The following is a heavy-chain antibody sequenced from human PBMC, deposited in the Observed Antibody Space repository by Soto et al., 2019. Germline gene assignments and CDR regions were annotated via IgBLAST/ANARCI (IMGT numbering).Heavy chain of an antibody. J-gene: IGHJ4*02. D-gene: IGHD3-10*01. CDR3: ARGTPVFTPQQYYFDY. CDR1: GGSISSSSYY. V-gene: IGHV4-39*01. CDR2: IYYSGST. Sequence: QLQLQESGPGLVKPSETLSLTCTVSGGSISSSSYYWGWIRQPPGKGLEWIGSIYYSGSTYYNPSLKSRVTISVDTSKNQFSLKLSSVTAADTAVYYCARGTPVFTPQQYYFDYWGQGTLVTVSS.